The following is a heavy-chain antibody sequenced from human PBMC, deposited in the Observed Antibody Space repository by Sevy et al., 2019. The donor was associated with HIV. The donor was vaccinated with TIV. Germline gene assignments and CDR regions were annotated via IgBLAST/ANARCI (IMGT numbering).Heavy chain of an antibody. V-gene: IGHV3-23*01. J-gene: IGHJ1*01. CDR3: AKPCYYDSSGYYYGEYFQH. Sequence: GGSLRLSCAASGFTFSSYAMSWVRQAPGKGLEWVSAISGSGGSTYYADSVKGRFTISRDNSKNTLYLQMNSLRAEDTAVYYCAKPCYYDSSGYYYGEYFQHWGQGTLVTVSS. D-gene: IGHD3-22*01. CDR1: GFTFSSYA. CDR2: ISGSGGST.